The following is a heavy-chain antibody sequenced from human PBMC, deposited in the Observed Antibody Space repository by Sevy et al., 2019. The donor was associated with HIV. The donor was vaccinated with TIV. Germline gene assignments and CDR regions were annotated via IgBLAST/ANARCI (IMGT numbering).Heavy chain of an antibody. J-gene: IGHJ6*02. CDR2: IYPSGST. CDR3: ARDSINDFWSGPAYYYGMDV. Sequence: SETLSLTCTVSGGSISSGSYYRSWIRQTAGKGLEWIGRIYPSGSTNYNPSLKSRVTMSVDTSKNQFSLKLSSVTAADTAVYYCARDSINDFWSGPAYYYGMDVWGQGTTVTVSS. V-gene: IGHV4-61*02. D-gene: IGHD3-3*01. CDR1: GGSISSGSYY.